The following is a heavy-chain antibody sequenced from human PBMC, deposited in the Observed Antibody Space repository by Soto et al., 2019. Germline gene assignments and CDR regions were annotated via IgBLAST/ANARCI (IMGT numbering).Heavy chain of an antibody. D-gene: IGHD6-13*01. CDR2: INSDGSST. CDR1: GFTFSSYW. V-gene: IGHV3-74*01. CDR3: ARDASSWYSPYWFDP. Sequence: GGSLRLSCAASGFTFSSYWMHWVRQAPGKGLVWVSRINSDGSSTSYADSVKGRFTISRDNAKNTLYLQMNSLRAEDTAVYYCARDASSWYSPYWFDPWGQGTLVTVSS. J-gene: IGHJ5*02.